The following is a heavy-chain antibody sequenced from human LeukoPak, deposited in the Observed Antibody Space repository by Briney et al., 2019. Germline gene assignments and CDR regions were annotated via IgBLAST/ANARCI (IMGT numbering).Heavy chain of an antibody. V-gene: IGHV4-61*02. D-gene: IGHD2-2*01. J-gene: IGHJ3*02. CDR1: GGSISSGSYY. Sequence: PSETLSLTCTVSGGSISSGSYYWSWIRQPAGKGLEWIGRIYTSGNTNYNPSLKSRVTISVDTSKNQFSLTLSSVTAADTAVDYCARDQECSSTSCSIAFAICGQGTMVTVSS. CDR2: IYTSGNT. CDR3: ARDQECSSTSCSIAFAI.